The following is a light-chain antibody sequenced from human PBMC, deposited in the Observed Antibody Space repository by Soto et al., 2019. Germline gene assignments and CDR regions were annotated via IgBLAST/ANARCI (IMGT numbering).Light chain of an antibody. CDR2: DAS. CDR3: QQYNSYPHT. CDR1: QSISSW. Sequence: DIQMTQSPSTLSASVRDRVTITCRASQSISSWLAWYQQKPGKAPKLLIYDASSLESGVPSRFSGSGSGTEFTRTIRSLQPDDFATYYCQQYNSYPHTFGGGTKGEIQ. J-gene: IGKJ4*02. V-gene: IGKV1-5*01.